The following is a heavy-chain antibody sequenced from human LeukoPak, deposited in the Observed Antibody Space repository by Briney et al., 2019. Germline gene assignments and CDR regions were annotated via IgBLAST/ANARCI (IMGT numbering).Heavy chain of an antibody. CDR2: IYYSGST. J-gene: IGHJ6*03. CDR1: GDSISGSSDY. Sequence: SETLSLTCTVSGDSISGSSDYWGWIRQPPGKGLEWIGSIYYSGSTYYNPSLKSRVTISVDTSKNQFSLKLSSVTAADTAVYYCAKEAYSSGWPYYYYYYYMDVWGKGTTVTVSS. CDR3: AKEAYSSGWPYYYYYYYMDV. D-gene: IGHD6-19*01. V-gene: IGHV4-39*07.